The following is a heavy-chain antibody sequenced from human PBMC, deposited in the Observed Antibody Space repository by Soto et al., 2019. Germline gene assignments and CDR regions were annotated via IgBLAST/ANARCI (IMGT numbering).Heavy chain of an antibody. D-gene: IGHD3-22*01. CDR1: GYTFTSFA. V-gene: IGHV1-3*01. CDR3: TREGQFYDSSGFYYSFDS. CDR2: INAGNGNR. J-gene: IGHJ4*02. Sequence: ASVKVSCKASGYTFTSFAIFWVRQAPGQRLEWMGWINAGNGNRKYSQKFQDRVTISRDTSASTVYMELRSLRSEDTAVYYCTREGQFYDSSGFYYSFDSWGQGTRVTVSS.